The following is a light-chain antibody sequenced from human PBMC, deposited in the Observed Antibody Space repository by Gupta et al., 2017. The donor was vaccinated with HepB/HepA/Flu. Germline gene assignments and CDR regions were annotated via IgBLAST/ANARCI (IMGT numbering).Light chain of an antibody. Sequence: DIQMTQSPSSLSASVGDRVTITCRASQGISNYLDWFQQKPGKAPKSLIYGASSLQSGVPSKFSGSGSGTDFTLTISRLQPEDFATYYCPQENSYPRTFGRGTKVDIK. V-gene: IGKV1-16*02. J-gene: IGKJ4*01. CDR3: PQENSYPRT. CDR2: GAS. CDR1: QGISNY.